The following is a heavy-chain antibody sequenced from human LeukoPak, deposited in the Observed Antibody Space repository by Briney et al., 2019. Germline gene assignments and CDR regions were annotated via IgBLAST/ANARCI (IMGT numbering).Heavy chain of an antibody. CDR2: INPNSGGT. J-gene: IGHJ4*02. V-gene: IGHV1-2*02. CDR3: ARALKNYYDSSGRLYYFDY. D-gene: IGHD3-22*01. Sequence: ASVKVSCKASGYTSSGYYLHWVRQAPGQGLEWMGWINPNSGGTSYAQKFQGRVSMTRNTSISTAYMELSSLRSEDTAVYYCARALKNYYDSSGRLYYFDYWGQGTLVTVSS. CDR1: GYTSSGYY.